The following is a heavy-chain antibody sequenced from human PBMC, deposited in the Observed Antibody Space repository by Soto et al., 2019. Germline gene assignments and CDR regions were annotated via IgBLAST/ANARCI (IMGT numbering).Heavy chain of an antibody. Sequence: HPGGSLRLSCAASGFTFSSYGMHWVRQAPGKGLEWVAVIWYDGSNKYYADSVKGRFTISRDNSKNTLYLQMNSLRAEDTAVYYCARGGYSSSWYPSWFDPWGQGTLVTVSS. CDR3: ARGGYSSSWYPSWFDP. D-gene: IGHD6-13*01. CDR2: IWYDGSNK. CDR1: GFTFSSYG. V-gene: IGHV3-33*01. J-gene: IGHJ5*02.